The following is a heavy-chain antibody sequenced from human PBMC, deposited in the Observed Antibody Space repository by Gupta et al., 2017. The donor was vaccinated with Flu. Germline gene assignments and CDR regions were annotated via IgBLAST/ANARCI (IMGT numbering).Heavy chain of an antibody. Sequence: EVQLLDSGGALVQPGGSLRLPCVAFGFPFSRYAMSWRRLAPGKGREWVSTIRDRGGNTYYADSVKGRFTGARDNSQNRLYLQMNSLRVEDTAVYYGARRPRPHGGPYLDYWGRGTLVTVSS. V-gene: IGHV3-23*01. J-gene: IGHJ4*02. CDR3: ARRPRPHGGPYLDY. CDR2: IRDRGGNT. CDR1: GFPFSRYA. D-gene: IGHD3-3*01.